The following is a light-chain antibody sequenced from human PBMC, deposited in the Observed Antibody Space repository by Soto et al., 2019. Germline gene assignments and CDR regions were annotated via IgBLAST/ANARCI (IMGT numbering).Light chain of an antibody. J-gene: IGKJ1*01. CDR3: LQDFSYPRT. Sequence: AVQLTQSPYSLSASVGDKVTITCRASQGIRTDLGWYQQSPGKAPKVLIVGASTLQSGVPSRFSGSGSGTDFTLTISSLQPEDSATYYCLQDFSYPRTFGQGTKVDIK. CDR1: QGIRTD. V-gene: IGKV1-6*01. CDR2: GAS.